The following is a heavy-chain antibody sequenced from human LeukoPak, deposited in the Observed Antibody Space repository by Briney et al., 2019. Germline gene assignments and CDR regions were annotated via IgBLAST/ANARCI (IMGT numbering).Heavy chain of an antibody. J-gene: IGHJ3*02. CDR2: IKQDGSDK. CDR1: GFTLSNYW. V-gene: IGHV3-7*01. D-gene: IGHD5-24*01. Sequence: PGGSLRLSCAASGFTLSNYWMSWVRQAPGKGLEWVANIKQDGSDKYYVDPLKGRFTISRDNAKNSLYLQMNSLRAEDTAVYYCARRWRSAFDIWGQGTMVTVSS. CDR3: ARRWRSAFDI.